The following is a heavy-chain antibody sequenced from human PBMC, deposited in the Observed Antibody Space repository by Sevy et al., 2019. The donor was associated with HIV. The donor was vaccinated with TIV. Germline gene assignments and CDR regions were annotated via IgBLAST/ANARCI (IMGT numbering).Heavy chain of an antibody. J-gene: IGHJ6*02. CDR3: ARVYSNYYYAMDV. D-gene: IGHD4-4*01. Sequence: SETLSLTCTVSGDSISGYYWSWIRQPPGKGLEWIGYIYYSGRTDYNPSLKSRVIISQDTSKNQFSLKLTSVTAADTAVYFCARVYSNYYYAMDVWGQGTTVTVSS. V-gene: IGHV4-59*01. CDR2: IYYSGRT. CDR1: GDSISGYY.